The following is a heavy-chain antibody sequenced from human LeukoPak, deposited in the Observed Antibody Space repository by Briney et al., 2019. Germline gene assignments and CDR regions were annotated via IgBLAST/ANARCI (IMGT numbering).Heavy chain of an antibody. CDR1: GGSISSSSYY. CDR2: IYYSGST. Sequence: SETLSLTCTVSGGSISSSSYYWGWIRQPPGKGLEWIGSIYYSGSTYYNPSLKSRVTISVYTSKNQFSLKLISVTAADTAVYYCARLSGWYIDYWGQGTLVTVSS. D-gene: IGHD6-19*01. CDR3: ARLSGWYIDY. J-gene: IGHJ4*02. V-gene: IGHV4-39*01.